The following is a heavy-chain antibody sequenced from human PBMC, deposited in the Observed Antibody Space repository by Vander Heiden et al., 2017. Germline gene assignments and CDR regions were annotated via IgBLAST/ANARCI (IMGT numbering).Heavy chain of an antibody. CDR2: INSDGSST. J-gene: IGHJ3*02. CDR3: ARESAVERIAFDI. V-gene: IGHV3-74*03. D-gene: IGHD2-2*01. CDR1: GFTFSRFW. Sequence: VRLEEYVGGLARPGGSLRLYCSAYGFTFSRFWMHWVRQAPGKGLVWVSRINSDGSSTMYADTVKGRFTISRDNAKNTVYLQMNSLRADDTAIYYCARESAVERIAFDIWGQGTMVTVSS.